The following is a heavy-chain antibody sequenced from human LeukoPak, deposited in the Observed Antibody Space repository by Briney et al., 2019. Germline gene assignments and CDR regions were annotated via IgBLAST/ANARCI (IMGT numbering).Heavy chain of an antibody. Sequence: SETLSLTCAGYGGSFSGYYWSWIRQPPGKELEWIGEINHSGSTNYNPSLKSRVTISVDTSKNQFSLKLSSVTAADTAVYYCARGGVFEALDIWGPRTMVTVSS. J-gene: IGHJ3*02. V-gene: IGHV4-34*01. CDR1: GGSFSGYY. D-gene: IGHD2-8*01. CDR3: ARGGVFEALDI. CDR2: INHSGST.